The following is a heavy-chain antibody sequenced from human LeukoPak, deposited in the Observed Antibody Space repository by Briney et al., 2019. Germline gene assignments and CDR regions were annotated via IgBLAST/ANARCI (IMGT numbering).Heavy chain of an antibody. J-gene: IGHJ4*02. Sequence: GGSLRLSCAASGFTFSSYAMQWVRQAPGKGLEWVAVISYDGSNKYYADSVKGRFTISRDNSKNTLYLQMNSLRAEDTAVYYCARVAVAGHFDYWGQGTLVTVSS. V-gene: IGHV3-30*04. D-gene: IGHD6-19*01. CDR2: ISYDGSNK. CDR3: ARVAVAGHFDY. CDR1: GFTFSSYA.